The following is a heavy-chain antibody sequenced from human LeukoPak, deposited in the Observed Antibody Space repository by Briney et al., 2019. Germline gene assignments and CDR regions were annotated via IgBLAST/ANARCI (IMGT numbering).Heavy chain of an antibody. D-gene: IGHD2-2*03. CDR2: IGNIATTI. CDR1: GYTFSGYY. V-gene: IGHV3-11*01. J-gene: IGHJ5*02. Sequence: GGSLRLSCAASGYTFSGYYMAWIRHAPEKGLEWVSYIGNIATTIHYADSVKGRFTISRDNAKNSLSLQMNSLRVEDTAVYYCARMEIVIEPADDSWFDPWGQGTLVTVAS. CDR3: ARMEIVIEPADDSWFDP.